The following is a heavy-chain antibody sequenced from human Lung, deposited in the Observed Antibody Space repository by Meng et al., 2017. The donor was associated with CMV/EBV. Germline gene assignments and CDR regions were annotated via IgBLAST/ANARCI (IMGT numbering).Heavy chain of an antibody. D-gene: IGHD1-1*01. Sequence: GESLKISCEASGFIFSYYWMHWVRQVPGKGLEWVVNINQDGSERNYVDSVKGRFTISRDNAKNSLYLQMNSLRVEDTAIYYCTANDRERPWSYWGQGTLVTVSS. CDR3: TANDRERPWSY. J-gene: IGHJ4*02. V-gene: IGHV3-7*01. CDR2: INQDGSER. CDR1: GFIFSYYW.